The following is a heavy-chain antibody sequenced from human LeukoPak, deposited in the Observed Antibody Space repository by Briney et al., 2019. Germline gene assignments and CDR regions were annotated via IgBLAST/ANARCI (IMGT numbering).Heavy chain of an antibody. D-gene: IGHD3-22*01. J-gene: IGHJ4*02. CDR1: GFTFSSYA. CDR3: AKADYDSSGYYYAY. CDR2: ISGSGGST. Sequence: GGSLRLSCAASGFTFSSYAMSWVRQAPGKGLEWVSAISGSGGSTYHADSVKGRFTISSDNSKNTLYLQMNSLRAEDTAVYYCAKADYDSSGYYYAYWGQGTLVTVSS. V-gene: IGHV3-23*01.